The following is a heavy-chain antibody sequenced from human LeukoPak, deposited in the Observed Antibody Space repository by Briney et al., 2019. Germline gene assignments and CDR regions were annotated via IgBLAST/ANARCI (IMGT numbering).Heavy chain of an antibody. D-gene: IGHD1-7*01. V-gene: IGHV1-18*01. Sequence: ASVKVSCTASGYTFTSYGISWVRQAPGQGLEWMGWISAYNGNTNYAQKLQGRVTMTTDTSTSTAYMELRSLRSDDTAVYYCARGKHNWNYEGWFDPWGQGTLVTVSS. CDR2: ISAYNGNT. CDR3: ARGKHNWNYEGWFDP. CDR1: GYTFTSYG. J-gene: IGHJ5*02.